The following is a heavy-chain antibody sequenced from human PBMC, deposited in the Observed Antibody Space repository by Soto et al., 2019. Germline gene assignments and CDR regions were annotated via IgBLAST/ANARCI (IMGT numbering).Heavy chain of an antibody. Sequence: EVQLLESGGGLVQPGGSLRLSCAASGFTFSSYAMSWVRQAPGKGLEWVSAISGSGGSTYYADSVKGRFTISRDTSKNTRYQQRNTLRAADTAVHYYAKAESGMGVWGHGTTVTVSS. CDR3: AKAESGMGV. V-gene: IGHV3-23*01. CDR2: ISGSGGST. J-gene: IGHJ6*02. CDR1: GFTFSSYA.